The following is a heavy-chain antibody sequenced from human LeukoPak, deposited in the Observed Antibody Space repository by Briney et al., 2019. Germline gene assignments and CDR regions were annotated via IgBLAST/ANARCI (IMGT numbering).Heavy chain of an antibody. J-gene: IGHJ4*02. V-gene: IGHV4-59*01. CDR3: ATMGVDYSDY. CDR2: IYYSGST. Sequence: AGGSLRLSCAASGFTFSSYAMSWIRQPPGKGLEWIGYIYYSGSTNYNPSLKSRVTISVDTSKNQFSLKLSSVTAADTAVYYCATMGVDYSDYWGQGTLVTVSS. CDR1: GFTFSSYA. D-gene: IGHD3-10*01.